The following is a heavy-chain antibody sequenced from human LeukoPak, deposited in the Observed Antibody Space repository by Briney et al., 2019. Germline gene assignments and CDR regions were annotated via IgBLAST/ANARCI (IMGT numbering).Heavy chain of an antibody. CDR2: ISYDGSNK. J-gene: IGHJ4*02. Sequence: LSCXXSGFTFSSYAMHWVRQAPGKGLEWVAVISYDGSNKYYADSVKGRFTISRDNAKNSLYLQMNSLRAEDTAVYYCARSWPFDYWGQGTLVTVSS. V-gene: IGHV3-30*04. D-gene: IGHD6-13*01. CDR1: GFTFSSYA. CDR3: ARSWPFDY.